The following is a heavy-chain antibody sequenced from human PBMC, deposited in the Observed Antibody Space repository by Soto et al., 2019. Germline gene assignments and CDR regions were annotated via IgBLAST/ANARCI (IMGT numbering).Heavy chain of an antibody. CDR2: IWNDGSDK. CDR3: ARQYSRSSSGLSN. V-gene: IGHV3-33*01. J-gene: IGHJ4*02. D-gene: IGHD6-6*01. CDR1: GFTFSSYG. Sequence: GGSLRLSCAASGFTFSSYGMHWVRQAPGKGLEWVAVIWNDGSDKYYADSVKGRFTISRDNSQNTLYLLMNSLRADDTAVYYCARQYSRSSSGLSNWGQGTLVTVSS.